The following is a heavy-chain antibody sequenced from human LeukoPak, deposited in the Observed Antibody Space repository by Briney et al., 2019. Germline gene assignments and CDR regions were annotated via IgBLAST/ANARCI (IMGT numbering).Heavy chain of an antibody. D-gene: IGHD5-12*01. CDR1: GFTFSPFW. CDR2: MDSDGSTT. CDR3: ARGRGHPDAFNI. J-gene: IGHJ3*02. Sequence: GGSLRLSCAASGFTFSPFWMHWVRRAPGKGLVWVSHMDSDGSTTLYADSVKGRFTISRDNARNTLYLQMNNLRVEDTAVYFCARGRGHPDAFNIWGHGTMVTVSS. V-gene: IGHV3-74*01.